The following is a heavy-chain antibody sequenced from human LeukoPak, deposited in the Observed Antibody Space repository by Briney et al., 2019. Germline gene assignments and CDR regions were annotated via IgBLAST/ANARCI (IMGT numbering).Heavy chain of an antibody. Sequence: SETLSLTCTVSGGSISSYYWSWIRQPPGKGLEWIGEINHSGSTNYNPSLKSRVTISVDTSKNQFSLKLSSVTAADTAVHYCARGKGVEIGYYYGMDVWGQGTTVTVSS. CDR2: INHSGST. CDR1: GGSISSYY. J-gene: IGHJ6*02. CDR3: ARGKGVEIGYYYGMDV. D-gene: IGHD2-21*01. V-gene: IGHV4-34*01.